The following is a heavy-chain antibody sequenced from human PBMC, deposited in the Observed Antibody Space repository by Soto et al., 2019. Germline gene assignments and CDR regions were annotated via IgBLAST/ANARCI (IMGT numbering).Heavy chain of an antibody. J-gene: IGHJ4*02. CDR1: GGSISSRNW. CDR2: IFHTGST. CDR3: ASGDFPHFDS. V-gene: IGHV4-4*02. Sequence: PSESLPLTCAVSGGSISSRNWWSWVRQPPGKGLEWIGQIFHTGSTDYNPSLKSRVTISLDKPKNQISLRVTSVTSADTPLYYCASGDFPHFDSWGKGTLVTVSS. D-gene: IGHD4-17*01.